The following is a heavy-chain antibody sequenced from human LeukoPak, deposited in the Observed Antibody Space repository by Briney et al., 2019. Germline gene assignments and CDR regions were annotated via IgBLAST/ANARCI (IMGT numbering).Heavy chain of an antibody. D-gene: IGHD6-19*01. V-gene: IGHV3-21*01. Sequence: GGSLRLSCAASGFTFSSYSMNWVRQAPGRGLEWVSSISSSRSYIYYAASVRGRFTISRDNAKNSLYLQMNSLRAEDTAVYYCARDSSGWYFFDYWGQGTLVTVSS. CDR1: GFTFSSYS. CDR2: ISSSRSYI. CDR3: ARDSSGWYFFDY. J-gene: IGHJ4*02.